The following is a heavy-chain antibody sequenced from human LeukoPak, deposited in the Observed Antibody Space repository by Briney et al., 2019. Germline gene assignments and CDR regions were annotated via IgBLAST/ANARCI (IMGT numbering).Heavy chain of an antibody. CDR3: ANLYCSSTSCYVDY. D-gene: IGHD2-2*01. J-gene: IGHJ4*02. V-gene: IGHV4-34*01. CDR2: INHSGST. Sequence: SETLSLTCAVYGGSFSGYYWSWIRQPPGKGLEWIGEINHSGSTNYNPSLKSRVTISVDTSKNQFSLKLSSVTAADTAVYYCANLYCSSTSCYVDYWGQGTLVTVSS. CDR1: GGSFSGYY.